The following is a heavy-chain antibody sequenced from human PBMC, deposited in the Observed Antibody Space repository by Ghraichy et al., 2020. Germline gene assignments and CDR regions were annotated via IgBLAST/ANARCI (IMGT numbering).Heavy chain of an antibody. CDR1: GGSFSGYY. CDR2: INHSGST. V-gene: IGHV4-34*01. J-gene: IGHJ4*02. CDR3: ARGPNYGGNFYFDY. D-gene: IGHD4-23*01. Sequence: ETLSLTCAVYGGSFSGYYWSWIRQPPGKGLEWIGEINHSGSTNYNPSLKSRVTISVDTSKNQFSLKLSSVTAADTAVYYCARGPNYGGNFYFDYWGQGTLVTVSS.